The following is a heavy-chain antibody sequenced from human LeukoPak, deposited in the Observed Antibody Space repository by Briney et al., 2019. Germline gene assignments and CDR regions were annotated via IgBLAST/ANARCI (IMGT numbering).Heavy chain of an antibody. D-gene: IGHD6-6*01. CDR1: GYIFTDYY. CDR2: INPNSGGT. J-gene: IGHJ4*02. CDR3: SSEKSSSFPYFYLVY. Sequence: GASVKVPCKASGYIFTDYYMHWVRQAPGQGLEWMGRINPNSGGTNYAQKFQGRVTMTRDTSISTAYMELSRLRSDDTAVYYCSSEKSSSFPYFYLVYWGQGTLVTVSS. V-gene: IGHV1-2*06.